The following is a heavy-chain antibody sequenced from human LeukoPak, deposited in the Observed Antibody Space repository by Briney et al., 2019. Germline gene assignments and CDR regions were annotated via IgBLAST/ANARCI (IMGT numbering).Heavy chain of an antibody. V-gene: IGHV3-66*01. J-gene: IGHJ4*02. CDR2: LYSGGHT. CDR3: ARGIGDYSDYIV. D-gene: IGHD4-11*01. Sequence: GGSLRLSCAASGFNVSRNYMTWVRQGPGKGLEWVSLLYSGGHTYYAGAVKGRFMISRDSSKNTLYLQMNSLRTDDTAVYYCARGIGDYSDYIVWGQGTLVTVSS. CDR1: GFNVSRNY.